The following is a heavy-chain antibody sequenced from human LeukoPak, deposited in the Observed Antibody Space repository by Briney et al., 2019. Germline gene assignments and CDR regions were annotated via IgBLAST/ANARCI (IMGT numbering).Heavy chain of an antibody. V-gene: IGHV4-4*07. Sequence: SETLSLTCTVSGGSISSYYWSWIRQPAGKGLEWIGRIYTSGSTNYNPSLKSRVTISVDTSKNQFSLKLSSVTAADTAVYYCARHAHSSSWYHFDYWGQGTLVTVSS. J-gene: IGHJ4*02. CDR3: ARHAHSSSWYHFDY. CDR2: IYTSGST. D-gene: IGHD6-13*01. CDR1: GGSISSYY.